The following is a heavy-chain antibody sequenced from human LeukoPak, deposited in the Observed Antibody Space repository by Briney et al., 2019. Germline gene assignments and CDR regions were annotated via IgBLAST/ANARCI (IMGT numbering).Heavy chain of an antibody. D-gene: IGHD1-14*01. CDR2: ISYDGSNK. V-gene: IGHV3-30-3*01. J-gene: IGHJ3*02. CDR1: GFTFSSYA. Sequence: GGSLRLSCAASGFTFSSYAMHWVRQAPGKGLEWVAVISYDGSNKYYADSVKGRFTISRDNSKNTLYLQMNSLRAEDTAVYYCARDSGAFDIWGQGTMVTVSS. CDR3: ARDSGAFDI.